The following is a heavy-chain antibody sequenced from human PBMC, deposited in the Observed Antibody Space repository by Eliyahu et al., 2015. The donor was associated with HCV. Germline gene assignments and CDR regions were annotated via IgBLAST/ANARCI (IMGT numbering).Heavy chain of an antibody. Sequence: QVQLQESGPGLVKPSETLSLTCTVSGXSISSYYWSWIRQPPGKGLEWIGYIXYSGSTXYNPSLKSRVTISVDTSKNQFSLKLSSVTAADTAVYYCARRGYYGSGSYYYWGQGTLVTVSS. V-gene: IGHV4-59*08. CDR1: GXSISSYY. D-gene: IGHD3-10*01. J-gene: IGHJ4*02. CDR3: ARRGYYGSGSYYY. CDR2: IXYSGST.